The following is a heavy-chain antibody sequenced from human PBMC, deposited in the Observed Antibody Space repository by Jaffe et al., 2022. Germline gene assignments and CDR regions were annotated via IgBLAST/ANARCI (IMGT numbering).Heavy chain of an antibody. CDR1: GGSFSGYY. D-gene: IGHD3-10*01. CDR3: ARNPTMVRGVIPHNWFDP. J-gene: IGHJ5*02. V-gene: IGHV4-34*01. CDR2: INHSGST. Sequence: QVQLQQWGAGLLKPSETLSLTCAVYGGSFSGYYWSWIRQPPGKGLEWIGEINHSGSTNYNPSLKSRVTISVDTSKNQFSLKLSSVTAADTAVYYCARNPTMVRGVIPHNWFDPWGQGTLVTVSS.